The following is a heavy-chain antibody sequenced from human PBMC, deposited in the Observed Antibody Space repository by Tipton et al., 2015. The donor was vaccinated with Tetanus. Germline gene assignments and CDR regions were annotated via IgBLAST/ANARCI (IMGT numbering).Heavy chain of an antibody. V-gene: IGHV4-39*01. D-gene: IGHD4-23*01. CDR2: IYYRGSA. Sequence: TLSLTCSVSGASMTSSYYYWGWIRQPPGKGLEWIGNIYYRGSAYYSPSLRSRVVMSIDTSKNQFSLSLRSVTAADTAVYFCARHKTSLVTPGKYFDSWGQGALVTVSS. J-gene: IGHJ4*02. CDR1: GASMTSSYYY. CDR3: ARHKTSLVTPGKYFDS.